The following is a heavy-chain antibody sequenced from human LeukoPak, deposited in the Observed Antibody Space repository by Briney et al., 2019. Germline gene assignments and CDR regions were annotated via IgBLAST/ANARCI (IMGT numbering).Heavy chain of an antibody. CDR3: AKIGLYSSSFYY. CDR2: ISDSGGST. J-gene: IGHJ4*02. V-gene: IGHV3-23*01. Sequence: GGSLRLSCAASGFAFSSYAMSWVRQAPGKGLEWVSAISDSGGSTFYADSVKGRFTMSRDNSRNTLYLQMNSLRADDTAVYYCAKIGLYSSSFYYGGQGILVTVSS. CDR1: GFAFSSYA. D-gene: IGHD4-11*01.